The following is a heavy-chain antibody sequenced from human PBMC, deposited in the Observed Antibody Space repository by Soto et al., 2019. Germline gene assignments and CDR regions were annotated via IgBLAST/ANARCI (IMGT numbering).Heavy chain of an antibody. CDR2: IFLADSDT. CDR3: ARQEGDYSHIDY. Sequence: GASRKISCKCSGHSFPNSWIAWVRQTPGKGLEWMGFIFLADSDTKYSPSFQGQVTISADRSINTAYLQWTSLKASDSAIYYCARQEGDYSHIDY. V-gene: IGHV5-51*01. D-gene: IGHD4-17*01. J-gene: IGHJ4*01. CDR1: GHSFPNSW.